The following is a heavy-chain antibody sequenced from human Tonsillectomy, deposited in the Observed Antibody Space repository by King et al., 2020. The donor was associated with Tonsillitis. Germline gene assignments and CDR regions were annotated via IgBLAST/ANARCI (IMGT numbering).Heavy chain of an antibody. J-gene: IGHJ6*02. V-gene: IGHV3-66*01. Sequence: VQLVQSGGDLVQPGGSLRLSCTASGLTVSSHYMSWVRQAPGKGLEWVSIIIGSGVTYYADSVKGRFTISRDTSKNTLYLQMNSLRAEDTAVYYCARDPRYDYSQYDGLDVWGQGTTVTVSS. CDR3: ARDPRYDYSQYDGLDV. CDR2: IIGSGVT. D-gene: IGHD2-2*01. CDR1: GLTVSSHY.